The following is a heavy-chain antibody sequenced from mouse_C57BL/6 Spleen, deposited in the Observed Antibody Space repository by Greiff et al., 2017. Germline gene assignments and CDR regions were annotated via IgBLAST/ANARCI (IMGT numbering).Heavy chain of an antibody. CDR2: IRNKANGYKT. CDR1: GFTFTDYY. Sequence: EVQLVESGGGLVQPGGSLSLSCAASGFTFTDYYMSWVRQPPGKALEWLGFIRNKANGYKTEYRASVKGRFTISRDNSQSILYLQMNALSAEDSATYYGANSVYDYDVDYWGQGTLVTVSA. CDR3: ANSVYDYDVDY. V-gene: IGHV7-3*01. J-gene: IGHJ3*01. D-gene: IGHD2-4*01.